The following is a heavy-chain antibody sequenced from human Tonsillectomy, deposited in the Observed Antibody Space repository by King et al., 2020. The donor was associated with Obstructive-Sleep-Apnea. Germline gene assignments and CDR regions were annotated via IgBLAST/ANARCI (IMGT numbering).Heavy chain of an antibody. V-gene: IGHV7-4-1*02. CDR1: GYPFTSYA. Sequence: VQLVESGSELKKPGASVKVSCTASGYPFTSYAMNWVRQAPGHGLEWMAWINTKTGNPTYAQGFTGRFVFSLDTSVSTAYLQISSLKVEDTAIYYCARGRTPSLDYWGQGTLVTVSS. CDR2: INTKTGNP. J-gene: IGHJ4*02. CDR3: ARGRTPSLDY.